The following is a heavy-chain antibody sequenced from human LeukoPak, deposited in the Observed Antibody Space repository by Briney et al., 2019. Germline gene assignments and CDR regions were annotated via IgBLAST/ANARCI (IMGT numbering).Heavy chain of an antibody. CDR3: ARETLYYDYVGGSYRYSSVDY. V-gene: IGHV3-66*02. D-gene: IGHD3-16*02. Sequence: GGSLRLSCAASGFTVSSNYMSWVRQAPGKGLEWVSVIYSGGSTYYADSVKGRFTISRDNSKNTLYLQMNSLRAEDTAVYYCARETLYYDYVGGSYRYSSVDYWGQGTLVTVSS. CDR1: GFTVSSNY. CDR2: IYSGGST. J-gene: IGHJ4*02.